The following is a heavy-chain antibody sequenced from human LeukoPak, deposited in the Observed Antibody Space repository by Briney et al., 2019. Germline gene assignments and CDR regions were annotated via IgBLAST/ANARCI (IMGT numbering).Heavy chain of an antibody. CDR2: IYNGGII. CDR3: ARLRNYYDSRGRGPSYFYY. CDR1: GDSISRYY. Sequence: KPSETLSPTCTVSGDSISRYYWSWIRQPAGKGLEWIGRIYNGGIITYNPSLKSRVTMSIDTSNNQFSMRLRFVTAADTAVYYCARLRNYYDSRGRGPSYFYYWGQGTLVTVSS. V-gene: IGHV4-4*07. J-gene: IGHJ4*02. D-gene: IGHD3-22*01.